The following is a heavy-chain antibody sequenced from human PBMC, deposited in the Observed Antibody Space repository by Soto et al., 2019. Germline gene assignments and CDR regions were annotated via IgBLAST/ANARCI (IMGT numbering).Heavy chain of an antibody. D-gene: IGHD3-16*01. CDR2: IYYSGST. V-gene: IGHV4-59*08. Sequence: PSETLSHTCTDSGGSISSDYWSWIRQPPGKGLEWIGYIYYSGSTNYNPSLKSRVTISVDTSKNQFSLKLSSVTAADTAVYYCARTGEVSFDIWGQGTMVTVSS. CDR3: ARTGEVSFDI. J-gene: IGHJ3*02. CDR1: GGSISSDY.